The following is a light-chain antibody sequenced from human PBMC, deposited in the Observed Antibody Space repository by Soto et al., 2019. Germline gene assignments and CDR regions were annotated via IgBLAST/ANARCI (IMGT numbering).Light chain of an antibody. CDR2: AAS. CDR3: QQAYIIPPIT. J-gene: IGKJ5*01. V-gene: IGKV1-39*01. CDR1: QNIGTH. Sequence: DIQMTQSPFSLSASVGDRVAITCRASQNIGTHLNWYQQKVGRAPNLLIYAASTLQSGVPSRFSGSGSGREFTLTISSLLPEDSATYYCQQAYIIPPITFGQGTRLEIK.